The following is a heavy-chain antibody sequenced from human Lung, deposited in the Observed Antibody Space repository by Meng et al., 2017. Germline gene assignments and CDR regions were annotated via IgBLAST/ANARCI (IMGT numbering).Heavy chain of an antibody. V-gene: IGHV4-31*02. D-gene: IGHD3-22*01. CDR3: ARYYYDSRGVTWFDP. J-gene: IGHJ5*02. Sequence: EWIGYFYFSGNTYYNPSLKSRVSISVDTSKNQFSLKLSSVTAADTAVYYCARYYYDSRGVTWFDPWGQGTLVTVSS. CDR2: FYFSGNT.